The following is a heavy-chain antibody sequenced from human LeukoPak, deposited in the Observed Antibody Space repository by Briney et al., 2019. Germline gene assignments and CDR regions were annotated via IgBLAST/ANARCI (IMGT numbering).Heavy chain of an antibody. J-gene: IGHJ4*02. CDR2: ISPTGSTT. D-gene: IGHD6-6*01. Sequence: GGSLRLSCIASGFSLSGHWMHWARQLPGKGLVWVSRISPTGSTTSYADSVKGRFTVSRDNAKNTLYLQVNNLRAEDTAVYYCARGPNSNWSGLDFWGQGTLLTVSP. V-gene: IGHV3-74*01. CDR1: GFSLSGHW. CDR3: ARGPNSNWSGLDF.